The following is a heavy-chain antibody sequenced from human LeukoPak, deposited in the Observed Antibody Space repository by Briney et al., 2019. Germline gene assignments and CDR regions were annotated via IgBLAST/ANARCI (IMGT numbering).Heavy chain of an antibody. CDR2: TYYSGST. J-gene: IGHJ4*02. V-gene: IGHV4-59*08. CDR1: GASIGSYY. Sequence: SETLSLTCTVSGASIGSYYWTWIRQSPGRGLEWIGNTYYSGSTLYNPSLKSRVTISVDTSKNQFSLRLTSVTAADTAVYYCARPRGDLWSGYDYWGQGVLVTVSP. D-gene: IGHD3-3*01. CDR3: ARPRGDLWSGYDY.